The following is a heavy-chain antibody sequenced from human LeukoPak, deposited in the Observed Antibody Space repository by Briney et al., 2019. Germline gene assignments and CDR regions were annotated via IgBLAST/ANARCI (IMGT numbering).Heavy chain of an antibody. D-gene: IGHD3-10*01. CDR1: GGSISSYY. J-gene: IGHJ4*02. Sequence: SETLSLTCTVSGGSISSYYWSWIRQPPGKGLEWIGYIYYSGSTNYNPSLKSRVTISVDTSKNQFSLKLSSVTAADTAVYYCARGSPGWFGEFTTDYWGQGTLVTVSS. V-gene: IGHV4-59*01. CDR2: IYYSGST. CDR3: ARGSPGWFGEFTTDY.